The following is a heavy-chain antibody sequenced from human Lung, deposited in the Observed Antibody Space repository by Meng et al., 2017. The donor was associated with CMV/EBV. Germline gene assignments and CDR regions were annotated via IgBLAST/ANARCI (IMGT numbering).Heavy chain of an antibody. Sequence: ASVXVSCQASGYTFTGYYIHWVRQAPGQGLEWMGWITPNSGGPNYAQKFQGRVTMTRDTSISTAYMELSRLRSDDTAVYYCARGPFYYYGMDVWGQGTTVTVSS. CDR3: ARGPFYYYGMDV. CDR1: GYTFTGYY. D-gene: IGHD3-10*01. J-gene: IGHJ6*02. CDR2: ITPNSGGP. V-gene: IGHV1-2*02.